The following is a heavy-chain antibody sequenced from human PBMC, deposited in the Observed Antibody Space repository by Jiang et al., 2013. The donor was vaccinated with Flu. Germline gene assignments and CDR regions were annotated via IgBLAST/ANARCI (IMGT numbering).Heavy chain of an antibody. CDR2: ISPDSNYI. CDR3: VRDSGTTVKADV. D-gene: IGHD4-17*01. J-gene: IGHJ6*02. Sequence: QLLESGGGLVQPGGSLRLSCAASGFTFIRHTMNWVRQAPGKGLEWVSSISPDSNYIYYGDSMKGRFTISRDNAKNSLYLQMNSLRAEDTAVYYCVRDSGTTVKADVWGQGTTVTVSS. V-gene: IGHV3-21*01. CDR1: GFTFIRHT.